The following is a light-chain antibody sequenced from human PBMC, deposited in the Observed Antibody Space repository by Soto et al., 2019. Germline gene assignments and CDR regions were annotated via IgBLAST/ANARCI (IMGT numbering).Light chain of an antibody. CDR1: QSVSSK. Sequence: EVVLTQSPGILSLSPGERATLSCRASQSVSSKLAWYQQKPGQAPRLLISGTSSRATGIPDRFSGSGSGTDFTLTINRLEPEDFALYLCQQYDKSPITFGLGTRREI. CDR3: QQYDKSPIT. V-gene: IGKV3-20*01. CDR2: GTS. J-gene: IGKJ5*01.